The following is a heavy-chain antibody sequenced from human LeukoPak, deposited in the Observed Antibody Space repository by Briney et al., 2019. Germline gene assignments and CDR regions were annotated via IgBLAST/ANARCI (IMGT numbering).Heavy chain of an antibody. J-gene: IGHJ4*02. CDR3: ASGGYSSSWYGFY. V-gene: IGHV3-21*01. CDR2: ISSSSSYI. Sequence: GGSLRLSCAASGFTFSSYSMNWVRQAPGKGLEWVSSISSSSSYIHYADSVKGRFTISRDNAKNSLYLQMNSLRAEDTAVYYCASGGYSSSWYGFYWGQGTLVTVSS. CDR1: GFTFSSYS. D-gene: IGHD6-13*01.